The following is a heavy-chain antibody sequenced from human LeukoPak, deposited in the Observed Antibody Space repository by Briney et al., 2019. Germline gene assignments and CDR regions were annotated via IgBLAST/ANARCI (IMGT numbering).Heavy chain of an antibody. J-gene: IGHJ3*02. CDR1: GFTFSSYT. V-gene: IGHV3-23*01. D-gene: IGHD6-19*01. CDR3: ANLQWLVSESGNDAFDI. Sequence: QAGGSLRLSCAASGFTFSSYTMNWVRQAPGKGLEWVSAISGSGGSTYYADSVKGRFTISRDNSKNTLYLQMNSLRAEDTAVYYCANLQWLVSESGNDAFDIWGQGTMVTVSS. CDR2: ISGSGGST.